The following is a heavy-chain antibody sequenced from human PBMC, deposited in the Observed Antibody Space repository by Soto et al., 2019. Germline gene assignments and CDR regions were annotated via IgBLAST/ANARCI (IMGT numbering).Heavy chain of an antibody. J-gene: IGHJ6*02. V-gene: IGHV1-69*01. CDR1: GGTFSSYA. D-gene: IGHD2-2*01. CDR3: ARDQDPDIVVVPAAYYYYYYGMDV. CDR2: IIPIFGTA. Sequence: QVQLVQSGAEVKKPGSSVKVSCKASGGTFSSYAISWVRQAPGQGLEWMGGIIPIFGTANYAQKFQGRVTITADESTCTAYMELSSLRSEDTAVYYCARDQDPDIVVVPAAYYYYYYGMDVWGQGTTVTVSS.